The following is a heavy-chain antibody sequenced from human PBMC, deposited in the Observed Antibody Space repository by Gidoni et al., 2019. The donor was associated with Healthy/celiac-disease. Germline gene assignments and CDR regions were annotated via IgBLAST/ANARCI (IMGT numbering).Heavy chain of an antibody. Sequence: VAVISYDGSNKYYADSVKGRFTICRDNSKNTRYLQMNSLRAEDTAVYYCARGESIGYCSSTSCLPFDYWGQGTLVTVSS. V-gene: IGHV3-30-3*01. CDR2: ISYDGSNK. D-gene: IGHD2-2*03. J-gene: IGHJ4*02. CDR3: ARGESIGYCSSTSCLPFDY.